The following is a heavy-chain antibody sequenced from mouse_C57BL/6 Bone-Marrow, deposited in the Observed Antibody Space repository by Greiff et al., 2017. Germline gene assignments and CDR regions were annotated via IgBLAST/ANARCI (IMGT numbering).Heavy chain of an antibody. V-gene: IGHV2-2*01. CDR2: IWSGGST. CDR1: GFSLTSYG. Sequence: VQLQQSGPGLVQPSQSLSITCTVSGFSLTSYGVHWVRQSPGKGLEWLGVIWSGGSTDYNAAFISRLSISKDNSKSQVFFKMNSLQADDTAIYYCARKGYFDVWGTGTTVTVSP. J-gene: IGHJ1*03. CDR3: ARKGYFDV.